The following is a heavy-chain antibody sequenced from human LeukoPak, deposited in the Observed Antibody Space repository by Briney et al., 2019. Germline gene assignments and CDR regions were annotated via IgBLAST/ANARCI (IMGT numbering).Heavy chain of an antibody. D-gene: IGHD6-19*01. J-gene: IGHJ4*02. CDR3: ARGVPTILVVAGSYFGY. Sequence: GASVKVSCKASGYTFTSYYMHWVRQAPGQGPEWMGIINPSGGSTSYAQKFQGRVTMTRDTSTSTVYMELSSLRSEDTAVYYCARGVPTILVVAGSYFGYWGQGTLVTVSS. V-gene: IGHV1-46*01. CDR2: INPSGGST. CDR1: GYTFTSYY.